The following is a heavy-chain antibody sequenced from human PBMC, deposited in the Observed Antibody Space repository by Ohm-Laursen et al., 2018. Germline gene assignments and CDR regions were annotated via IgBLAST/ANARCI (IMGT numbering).Heavy chain of an antibody. D-gene: IGHD5-18*01. J-gene: IGHJ6*02. CDR1: GFTFSNAW. CDR2: IKSKTDGGTT. V-gene: IGHV3-15*01. CDR3: TTDPTAMAFYYYYGMDV. Sequence: SLRLSCAASGFTFSNAWMSWVRQAPGKGLEWVGRIKSKTDGGTTDYAAPMKGRFTISRDDSKNTLYLQMNSLKTEDTAVYYCTTDPTAMAFYYYYGMDVWGQGTTVTVSS.